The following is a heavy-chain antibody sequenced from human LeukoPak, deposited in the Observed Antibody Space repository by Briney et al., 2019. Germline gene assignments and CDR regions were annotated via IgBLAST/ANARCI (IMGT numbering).Heavy chain of an antibody. CDR1: GYSISSGYY. D-gene: IGHD6-6*01. CDR3: ARQVFSSSLPDY. CDR2: MYHSGST. J-gene: IGHJ4*02. Sequence: SETLSLTCTVSGYSISSGYYWGWIRQPPGKGLEWIGSMYHSGSTYYNPSLKSRVTISVDTSKNQFSLKLSSVTAADTAVCYCARQVFSSSLPDYWGQGTLVTVSS. V-gene: IGHV4-38-2*02.